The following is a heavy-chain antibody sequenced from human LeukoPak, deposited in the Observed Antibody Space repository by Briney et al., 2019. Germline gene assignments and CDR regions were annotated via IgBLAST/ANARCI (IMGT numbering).Heavy chain of an antibody. Sequence: GRSLRLSCAASGFTFSSYGMHWVRQAPGKGLEWVAVISYDGSNKYYADSVEGRFTISRDNSKNTLYLQMNSLRAEDTAVYYCAKIGIAAAIDYWGQGTLVTVSS. CDR3: AKIGIAAAIDY. V-gene: IGHV3-30*18. D-gene: IGHD6-13*01. J-gene: IGHJ4*02. CDR2: ISYDGSNK. CDR1: GFTFSSYG.